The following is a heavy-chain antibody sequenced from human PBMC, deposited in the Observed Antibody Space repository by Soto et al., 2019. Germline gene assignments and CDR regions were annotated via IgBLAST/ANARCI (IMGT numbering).Heavy chain of an antibody. D-gene: IGHD2-21*01. CDR2: IIPIFGTT. J-gene: IGHJ4*02. V-gene: IGHV1-69*13. CDR1: GGTFSSYA. Sequence: ASVKVSCQASGGTFSSYAISWVRQAPGQGLEWMGGIIPIFGTTNYAQKFQGRVTITANETTSTAYKEMSSLRSEETAVYYCARGVRWLRKSDFDYWGQGTLVTVSS. CDR3: ARGVRWLRKSDFDY.